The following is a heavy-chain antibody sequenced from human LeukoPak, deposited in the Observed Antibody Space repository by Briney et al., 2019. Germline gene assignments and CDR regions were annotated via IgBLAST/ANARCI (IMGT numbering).Heavy chain of an antibody. CDR2: ISYDGSNK. V-gene: IGHV3-30*18. CDR3: AKDCRADKTHQGCTFDY. J-gene: IGHJ4*02. CDR1: GFTFSSYG. D-gene: IGHD2-15*01. Sequence: GGSLRLSCAASGFTFSSYGMHWVRQAPGKGLEWVAVISYDGSNKYYADSVKGRFTISRDNSKNTLYLQMNSLRAEDTAVYYCAKDCRADKTHQGCTFDYWGQGTLVTVSS.